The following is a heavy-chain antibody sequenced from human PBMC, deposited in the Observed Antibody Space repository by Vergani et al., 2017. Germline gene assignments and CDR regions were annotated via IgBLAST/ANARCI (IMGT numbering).Heavy chain of an antibody. J-gene: IGHJ4*02. CDR2: IYTSWST. D-gene: IGHD2-21*02. CDR1: GGSISSGSYY. CDR3: ARGSTGCGGDCY. Sequence: QVQMQESGPGLVKPSQTLSLTCTVSGGSISSGSYYWSWIRQPAGKGLEWIGRIYTSWSTNYNPSLKSRVTISVDTSKNQFSLKLSSVTAGDTAVYYCARGSTGCGGDCYWGQGTLVTVSS. V-gene: IGHV4-61*02.